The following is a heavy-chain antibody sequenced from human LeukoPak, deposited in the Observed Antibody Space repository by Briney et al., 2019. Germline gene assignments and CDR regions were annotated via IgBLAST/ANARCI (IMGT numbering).Heavy chain of an antibody. CDR1: GYTLTELS. CDR3: ATIESIAAASFDY. V-gene: IGHV1-24*01. D-gene: IGHD6-13*01. CDR2: FDPEDGET. Sequence: ASVKVSCKVSGYTLTELSMHWVRQAHGKGLEWMGGFDPEDGETIYAQKFQGRVTMTEDTSTDTAYMELSSLRSEDTAVYYCATIESIAAASFDYWGQGTLVTVSS. J-gene: IGHJ4*02.